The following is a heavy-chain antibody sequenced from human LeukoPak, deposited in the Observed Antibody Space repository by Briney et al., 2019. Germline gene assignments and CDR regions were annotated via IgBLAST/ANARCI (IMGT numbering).Heavy chain of an antibody. CDR2: IIPISHRA. J-gene: IGHJ6*03. CDR3: AGSGRNSDYYYHMDV. CDR1: GGTFSSYA. D-gene: IGHD1-26*01. Sequence: GASVTVSCKPSGGTFSSYAINWVRQAPGQGLEWMGRIIPISHRADYAQRFQARVTLTADKSTSTACMELSRLTSEDTAVYFCAGSGRNSDYYYHMDVWGKGTTVTVSS. V-gene: IGHV1-69*04.